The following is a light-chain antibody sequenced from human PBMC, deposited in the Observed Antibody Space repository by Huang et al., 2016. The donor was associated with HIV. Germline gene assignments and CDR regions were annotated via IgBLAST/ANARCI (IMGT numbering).Light chain of an antibody. Sequence: ERVMTQSPATLSVAPGERVTLSCRASHSVGSNLDWYQQKPGQAPRRLIHGASTRATGIPARFSGSGSGTEFTLAISSLQSEDSGVYFCQQYDNWPLTFGQGTRLEIK. J-gene: IGKJ5*01. CDR1: HSVGSN. V-gene: IGKV3-15*01. CDR3: QQYDNWPLT. CDR2: GAS.